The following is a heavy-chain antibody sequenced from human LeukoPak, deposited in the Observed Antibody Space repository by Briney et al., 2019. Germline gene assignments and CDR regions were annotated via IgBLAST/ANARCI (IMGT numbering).Heavy chain of an antibody. CDR3: ASNSYNSANWFDP. D-gene: IGHD5-24*01. CDR2: TYSGGST. CDR1: GFTVSGHY. J-gene: IGHJ5*02. V-gene: IGHV3-53*01. Sequence: GGSLRLSCAAFGFTVSGHYMTWVRQAPGKGLEWVSVTYSGGSTSDADSVKGRFTISRDNSKNTLYLQMNSLRVEDTAVYYCASNSYNSANWFDPWGQGTLVTVSS.